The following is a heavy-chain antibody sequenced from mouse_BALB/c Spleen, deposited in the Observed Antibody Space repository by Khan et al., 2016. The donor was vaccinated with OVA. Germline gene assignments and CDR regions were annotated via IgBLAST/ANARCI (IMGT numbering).Heavy chain of an antibody. V-gene: IGHV7-3*02. CDR2: IRNKANGYTT. D-gene: IGHD2-4*01. CDR3: GRDLNYEHYWYFDV. J-gene: IGHJ1*01. Sequence: EVELVESGGGLVQPGGSLRLSCTTSGFTFTDYYMSWVRQPPGKALEWLGFIRNKANGYTTEYSASVKGRFTISRDNSQSILYLQMNTLRAEDSATYCCGRDLNYEHYWYFDVWGAGTTVTVSS. CDR1: GFTFTDYY.